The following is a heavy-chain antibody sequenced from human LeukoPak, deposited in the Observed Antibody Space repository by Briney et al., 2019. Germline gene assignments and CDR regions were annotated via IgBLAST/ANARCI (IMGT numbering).Heavy chain of an antibody. V-gene: IGHV1-18*01. J-gene: IGHJ4*02. CDR2: IGAYNGNT. D-gene: IGHD3-22*01. CDR1: GYTFTSYG. CDR3: ARAKVYYYDSSGYYDY. Sequence: ASVKVSCKASGYTFTSYGISWVRQAPGQGLEWMGWIGAYNGNTNYAQKLQGRVTMTTDTSTSTAYMELRSLRSDDTAVYYCARAKVYYYDSSGYYDYWGQGTLVTVSS.